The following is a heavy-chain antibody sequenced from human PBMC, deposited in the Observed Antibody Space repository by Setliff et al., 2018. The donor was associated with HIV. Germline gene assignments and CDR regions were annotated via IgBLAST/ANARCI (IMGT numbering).Heavy chain of an antibody. D-gene: IGHD2-15*01. Sequence: GVSLRLSCATSGFTFIDYALNWVRQAPGKGLEWVSGISWNSGRIGYADSVKGRFTISRDNAKNSLYLQMNSLRAEDTAVYYCAKDGQSALAATSLGYWGQGTLVTVSS. J-gene: IGHJ4*02. CDR3: AKDGQSALAATSLGY. V-gene: IGHV3-9*01. CDR2: ISWNSGRI. CDR1: GFTFIDYA.